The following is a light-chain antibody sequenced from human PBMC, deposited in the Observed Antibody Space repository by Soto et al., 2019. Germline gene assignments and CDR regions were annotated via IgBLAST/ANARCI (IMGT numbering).Light chain of an antibody. J-gene: IGKJ2*01. CDR2: DAS. CDR1: QSVSSY. Sequence: EIVLTQSPATLSLSPGERATLSCRASQSVSSYLAWYQQKPGQAPRLLIYDASNRATGIPARFSGSGSGTAFTLTISSLEPEDFAVYYCQQRSNWPYTFAQGTKLEIK. V-gene: IGKV3-11*01. CDR3: QQRSNWPYT.